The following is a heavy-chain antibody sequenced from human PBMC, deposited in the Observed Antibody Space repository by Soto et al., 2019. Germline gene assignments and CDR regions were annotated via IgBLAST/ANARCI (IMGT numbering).Heavy chain of an antibody. CDR1: GVTFSSYA. Sequence: QVPLVQSGTEVRKPGSSVKVSCKASGVTFSSYAINWVRQAPGQGLEWMGGIIPMYGPAKYAQRFQGRVTITADESTSTVYVELSSLTSQDTAVYYCARVTSMVRGVIDNWFDPWGHGTLVTVSS. CDR3: ARVTSMVRGVIDNWFDP. CDR2: IIPMYGPA. V-gene: IGHV1-69*01. J-gene: IGHJ5*02. D-gene: IGHD3-10*01.